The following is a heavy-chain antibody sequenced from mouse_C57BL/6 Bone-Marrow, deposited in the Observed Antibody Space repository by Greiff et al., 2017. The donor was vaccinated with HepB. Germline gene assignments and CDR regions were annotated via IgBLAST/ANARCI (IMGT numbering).Heavy chain of an antibody. D-gene: IGHD2-4*01. Sequence: QVQLQQSGAELARPGASVKLSCKASGYTFTSYGISWVKQRTGPGLEWIGEIYPRSGNTYYNEKFKGKATLTADKSSSTAYMELRSLTSEDSAVYFCARFRGLRGFFFDYWGQGTTLTVSS. V-gene: IGHV1-81*01. J-gene: IGHJ2*01. CDR2: IYPRSGNT. CDR3: ARFRGLRGFFFDY. CDR1: GYTFTSYG.